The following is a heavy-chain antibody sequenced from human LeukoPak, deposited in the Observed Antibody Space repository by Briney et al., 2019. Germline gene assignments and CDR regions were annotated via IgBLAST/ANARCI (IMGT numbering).Heavy chain of an antibody. D-gene: IGHD6-13*01. CDR2: ISGSGGST. V-gene: IGHV3-23*01. CDR1: GFTFSSYA. J-gene: IGHJ4*02. Sequence: GGSLRLSCAASGFTFSSYAMSWVRQAPGKGLEWVSAISGSGGSTYYADSVKGRFTISRDNSRNTLYLQMNSLRAEDTAVYYCAKDILGIAAAGPRALDYWGQGTLVTVSS. CDR3: AKDILGIAAAGPRALDY.